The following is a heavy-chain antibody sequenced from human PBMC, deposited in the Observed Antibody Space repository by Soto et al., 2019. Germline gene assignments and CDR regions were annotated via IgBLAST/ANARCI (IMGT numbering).Heavy chain of an antibody. D-gene: IGHD2-21*01. Sequence: QVQLQESGPGLVKPSQTLSLTCTVSGGSISDGAYYWSWIRQPPGKGLEWIGHIYDSGNTYNNPSLKSRPTISVDTSKNHLSLNLNAVTAADTAVYYCASGLSGDKVDQWGQGTLVTVSS. V-gene: IGHV4-30-4*01. CDR3: ASGLSGDKVDQ. CDR2: IYDSGNT. CDR1: GGSISDGAYY. J-gene: IGHJ4*02.